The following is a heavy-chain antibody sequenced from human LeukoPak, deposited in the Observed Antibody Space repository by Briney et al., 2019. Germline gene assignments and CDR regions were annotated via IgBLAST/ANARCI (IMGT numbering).Heavy chain of an antibody. D-gene: IGHD2-2*01. CDR3: AKSLGYCSSTSCYGNDY. J-gene: IGHJ4*02. Sequence: GGSLRLSCAVSGFTFSSYGMSWVRQAPGKGLEWVSAISGSGGSTYYADSVKGRFTISRDNSKNTLYLQMNSLRAEDTAVYYCAKSLGYCSSTSCYGNDYWGQGTLVTVSS. CDR1: GFTFSSYG. V-gene: IGHV3-23*01. CDR2: ISGSGGST.